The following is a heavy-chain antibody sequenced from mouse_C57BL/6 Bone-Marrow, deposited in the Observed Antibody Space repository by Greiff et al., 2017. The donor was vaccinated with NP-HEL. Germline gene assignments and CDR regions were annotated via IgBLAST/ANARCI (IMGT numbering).Heavy chain of an antibody. Sequence: EVQLQQSGPELVKPGASVKISCKASGYTFTDYYMNWVKQSHGKSLEWIGDINPNNGGTSYNQKFKGKATLTVDKSSSTAYMELRSLTSEDSAVYYCARPAVYWYFDVWGTGTTVTVSS. CDR3: ARPAVYWYFDV. V-gene: IGHV1-26*01. CDR1: GYTFTDYY. J-gene: IGHJ1*03. CDR2: INPNNGGT.